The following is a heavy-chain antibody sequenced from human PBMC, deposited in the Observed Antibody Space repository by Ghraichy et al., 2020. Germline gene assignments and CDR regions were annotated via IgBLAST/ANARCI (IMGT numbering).Heavy chain of an antibody. J-gene: IGHJ6*02. V-gene: IGHV3-11*01. CDR2: ISNSGRTR. CDR1: GFTFSDYY. Sequence: GGSLRLSCAASGFTFSDYYMSWIRQAPGKGLEWVSYISNSGRTRYYADSVKGRFTISRDNAKNSLYLQMNSLRAEDTAVYYCARGYCSNTSCLRGRYYYGMDVWGQGTTVTVSS. CDR3: ARGYCSNTSCLRGRYYYGMDV. D-gene: IGHD2-2*01.